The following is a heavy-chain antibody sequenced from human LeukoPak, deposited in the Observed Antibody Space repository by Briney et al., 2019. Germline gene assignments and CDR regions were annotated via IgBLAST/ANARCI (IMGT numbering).Heavy chain of an antibody. J-gene: IGHJ6*02. V-gene: IGHV3-11*06. CDR3: ARAPHYSTYGPYYYGMDV. Sequence: NPGGSLRLSCAASGFTFSDYYMSWIRQAPGKGLEWVSYISSSSSYTSYADSVKGRFTISRDNAKNSLYLQMNSLRAEDTAVYYCARAPHYSTYGPYYYGMDVWGQGTTVTVSS. D-gene: IGHD4-11*01. CDR1: GFTFSDYY. CDR2: ISSSSSYT.